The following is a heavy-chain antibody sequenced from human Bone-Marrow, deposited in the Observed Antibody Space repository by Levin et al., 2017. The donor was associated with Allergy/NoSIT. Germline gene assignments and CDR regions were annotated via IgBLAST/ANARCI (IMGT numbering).Heavy chain of an antibody. CDR2: ISSRSNTI. CDR3: ARANWNCCGLDV. D-gene: IGHD1-20*01. V-gene: IGHV3-48*02. CDR1: GFTFSRDS. Sequence: GESLKISCAASGFTFSRDSMNWVRQAPGKGLEWVSYISSRSNTIYYADSVKGRFTISRDNAKNSLYLQMNSLRDEDTAVYYCARANWNCCGLDVWGQGTTVTVSS. J-gene: IGHJ6*02.